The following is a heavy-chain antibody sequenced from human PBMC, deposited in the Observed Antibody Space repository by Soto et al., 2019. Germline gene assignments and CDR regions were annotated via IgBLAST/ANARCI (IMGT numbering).Heavy chain of an antibody. Sequence: GGSLRLSCAASGFTFSSYGMHWVRQAPGKGLEWVAVISYDGSNKYYADSVKGRFTISRDNSKNTLYLQMNSLRAEDTAVYYCANNFYSNYARDYSYYYMVVWGKGTPVSVSS. CDR3: ANNFYSNYARDYSYYYMVV. V-gene: IGHV3-30*18. D-gene: IGHD4-4*01. CDR2: ISYDGSNK. J-gene: IGHJ6*03. CDR1: GFTFSSYG.